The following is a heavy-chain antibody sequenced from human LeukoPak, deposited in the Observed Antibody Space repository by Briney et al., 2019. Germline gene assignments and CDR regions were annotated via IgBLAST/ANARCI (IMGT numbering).Heavy chain of an antibody. CDR3: ARASRDGYRDY. V-gene: IGHV4-39*01. D-gene: IGHD5-24*01. CDR1: GGSISSSSYY. J-gene: IGHJ4*02. CDR2: LYDSGST. Sequence: PTETLSLTCTVSGGSISSSSYYWDWIRQPPGKGLEWIGNLYDSGSTHYNPSLRSRVTISADTSKNQFSLKLSSVTAADTAVYYCARASRDGYRDYWGQGTLVTVSS.